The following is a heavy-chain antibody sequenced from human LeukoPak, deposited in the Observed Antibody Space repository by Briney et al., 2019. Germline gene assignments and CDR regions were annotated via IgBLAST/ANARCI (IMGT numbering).Heavy chain of an antibody. CDR2: IIPIFGTA. V-gene: IGHV1-69*13. CDR1: GGTFSSYA. D-gene: IGHD5-24*01. CDR3: ASLPEMATIEELNWFDP. Sequence: SVKVSCKASGGTFSSYAISWVRQAPGQGLEWMGRIIPIFGTANYAQKFQGRVTITADESTSTAYMELSSLRSEDTAVYYCASLPEMATIEELNWFDPWGQGTLVTVSS. J-gene: IGHJ5*02.